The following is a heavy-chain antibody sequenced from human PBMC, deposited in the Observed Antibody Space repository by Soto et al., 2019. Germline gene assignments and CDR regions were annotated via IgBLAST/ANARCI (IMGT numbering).Heavy chain of an antibody. CDR3: ARDGTRGQNWFDP. CDR2: IYNSGST. D-gene: IGHD1-26*01. J-gene: IGHJ5*02. V-gene: IGHV4-30-4*08. CDR1: GVSISMGDYY. Sequence: SETLSLTCTVSGVSISMGDYYWSWIRQPPGKGLEWIWYIYNSGSTYYNPSLKSRVTISVDTSKNQFSLKPSSVTAADTAVYYCARDGTRGQNWFDPWGQGTLVTGSS.